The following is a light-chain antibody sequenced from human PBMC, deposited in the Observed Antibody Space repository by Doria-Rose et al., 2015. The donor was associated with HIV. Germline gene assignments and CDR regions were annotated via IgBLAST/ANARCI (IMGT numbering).Light chain of an antibody. V-gene: IGKV3-20*01. CDR2: DGS. CDR1: QSFSSTY. CDR3: RQYETSCT. J-gene: IGKJ1*01. Sequence: TQSPGTLSLSPGERATLSCRASQSFSSTYLAWYQQNPVQAPSLLIYDGSSRATGIPDRFSASGSGTDFTPTIISLEPDDFALYYCRQYETSCTFGQGIKVEI.